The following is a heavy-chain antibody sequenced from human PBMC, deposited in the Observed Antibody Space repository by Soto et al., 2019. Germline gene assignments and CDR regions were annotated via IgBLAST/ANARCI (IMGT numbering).Heavy chain of an antibody. CDR3: ARDFFVVVPAFGFDY. Sequence: QVQLVESGGGVVQPGRSLRLSCAASGFTFSSYGMHWVRQAPGKGLEWVAVIWYDGSNKYYADSVKGRFTISRDNSKNARDLQMDCMREKSRAVYYCARDFFVVVPAFGFDYWGQGGLDIVFS. D-gene: IGHD2-2*01. CDR2: IWYDGSNK. V-gene: IGHV3-33*01. J-gene: IGHJ4*02. CDR1: GFTFSSYG.